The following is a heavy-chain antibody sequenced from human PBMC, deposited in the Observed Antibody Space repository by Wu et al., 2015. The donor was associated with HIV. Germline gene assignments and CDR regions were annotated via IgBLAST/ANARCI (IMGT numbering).Heavy chain of an antibody. CDR3: ARDVFSREGFGRSFDI. Sequence: QVQLVQSGAEVKKPGSSVKVSCKASGGTFSSYAISWVRQAPGQGLEWMGRIIPIFGTANYAQKFQGRVTITADESTSTAYMELSGLGSEDTAVYYCARDVFSREGFGRSFDIWGQGTMVTVSS. V-gene: IGHV1-69*13. CDR1: GGTFSSYA. CDR2: IIPIFGTA. D-gene: IGHD3-16*01. J-gene: IGHJ3*02.